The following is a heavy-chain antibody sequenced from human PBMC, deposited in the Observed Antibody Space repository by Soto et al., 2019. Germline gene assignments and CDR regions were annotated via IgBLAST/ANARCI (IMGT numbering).Heavy chain of an antibody. CDR3: ASLGTDEGLYDSSGYIFDY. V-gene: IGHV1-18*04. Sequence: ASVKVSCKASGYTFTSYGIRWVRQAPGHGLEWMGWISAYNGNTNYAQKLPGRVTMTTDTSTSTAYMELRSLRSDDTAVYYCASLGTDEGLYDSSGYIFDYWGQGTPVTVSS. J-gene: IGHJ4*02. CDR1: GYTFTSYG. CDR2: ISAYNGNT. D-gene: IGHD3-22*01.